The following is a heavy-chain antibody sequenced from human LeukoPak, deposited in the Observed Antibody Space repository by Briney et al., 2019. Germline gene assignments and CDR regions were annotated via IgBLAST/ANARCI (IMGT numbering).Heavy chain of an antibody. CDR1: GFTFSSYA. V-gene: IGHV3-23*01. J-gene: IGHJ4*02. CDR2: TSGSGGST. D-gene: IGHD1-26*01. Sequence: GGSLRLSCAASGFTFSSYAMSWVRQAPGKGLEWVSATSGSGGSTYYADSVKGRFTISRDNSKNTLYLQMNSLRAEDTAVYYCATSGSYVPAVFDYWGQGTLVTVSS. CDR3: ATSGSYVPAVFDY.